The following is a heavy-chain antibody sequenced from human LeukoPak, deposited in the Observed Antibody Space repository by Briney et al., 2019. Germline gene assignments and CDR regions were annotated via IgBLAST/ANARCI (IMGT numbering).Heavy chain of an antibody. J-gene: IGHJ5*02. D-gene: IGHD6-6*01. CDR3: AKESASIAGGWFDP. CDR1: GFTFSSYG. V-gene: IGHV3-30*18. Sequence: PGRSLRLSCAASGFTFSSYGMHWVRQAPGKGLEWVAVISYDGSNKYYADSVKGRFTISRDNSKNTLYLQMNSLRAEDTAVYYCAKESASIAGGWFDPWGRGTLVTVSS. CDR2: ISYDGSNK.